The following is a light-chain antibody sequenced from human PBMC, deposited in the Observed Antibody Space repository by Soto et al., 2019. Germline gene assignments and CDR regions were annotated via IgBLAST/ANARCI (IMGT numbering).Light chain of an antibody. CDR3: QSADSSGTIC. Sequence: SYELTQPPSVSVSPGQTARITCSGDALPKQYAYWYQQKPGQAPVLVIYKDSERPSGIPERFSGSSSGTTVTLTISGVQAEDEADYYCQSADSSGTICFGGGTQLTVL. J-gene: IGLJ2*01. CDR2: KDS. CDR1: ALPKQY. V-gene: IGLV3-25*03.